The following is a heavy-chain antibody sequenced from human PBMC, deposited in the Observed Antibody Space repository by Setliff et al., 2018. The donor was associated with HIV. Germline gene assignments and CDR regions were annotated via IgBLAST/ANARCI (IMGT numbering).Heavy chain of an antibody. CDR1: GGSLRGYY. CDR2: ISHTGNI. CDR3: ARLHLRVPPSIFDY. D-gene: IGHD2-2*01. V-gene: IGHV4-34*01. J-gene: IGHJ4*02. Sequence: SETLSLTCAVYGGSLRGYYWSWVRQSPMKGLEWIGEISHTGNINYNTALSNRVTVSVDTSKNQFSLKLTSVTDADTAVYFCARLHLRVPPSIFDYWSPGMMVTVSS.